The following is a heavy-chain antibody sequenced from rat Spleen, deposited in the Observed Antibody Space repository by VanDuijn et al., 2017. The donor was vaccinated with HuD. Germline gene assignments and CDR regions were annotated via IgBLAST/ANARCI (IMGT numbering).Heavy chain of an antibody. CDR3: TRSWGYYYDGSPQWFAY. Sequence: QVQLKESGPGLVQPSQTLSLTCTVSGFSLTSNSVHWVRQPPGKGLEWMGGIWGDGSTDYNSALKSRLTISRDTSKSQVFLKINSLQTDDTAIYFCTRSWGYYYDGSPQWFAYWGQGTLVTVSS. J-gene: IGHJ3*01. CDR1: GFSLTSNS. CDR2: IWGDGST. D-gene: IGHD1-12*03. V-gene: IGHV2-1*01.